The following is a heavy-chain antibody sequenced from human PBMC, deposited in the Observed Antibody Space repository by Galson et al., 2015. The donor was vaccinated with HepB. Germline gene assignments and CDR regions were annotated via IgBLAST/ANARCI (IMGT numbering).Heavy chain of an antibody. J-gene: IGHJ5*02. D-gene: IGHD2-2*01. V-gene: IGHV3-21*01. CDR2: ISSSSSYI. CDR3: ARRCSSTSCPTGWFDP. CDR1: GFTFSSYS. Sequence: SLRLSCAASGFTFSSYSMNWVRQAPGKGLEWVLSISSSSSYIYYADSVKGRFTISRDNAKNSLYLQMNSLRAEDTAVYYCARRCSSTSCPTGWFDPWGQGTLVTVSS.